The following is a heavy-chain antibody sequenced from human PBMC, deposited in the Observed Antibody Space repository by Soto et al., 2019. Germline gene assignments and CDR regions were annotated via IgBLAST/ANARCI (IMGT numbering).Heavy chain of an antibody. V-gene: IGHV1-3*01. CDR1: GYTFTSYA. J-gene: IGHJ5*02. CDR3: ARFMVRGVGWFDP. D-gene: IGHD3-10*01. CDR2: INAGNGNT. Sequence: QVQLVQSGAEVKKPGASVKVSCKASGYTFTSYAMHWVRQAPGQRLEWMGWINAGNGNTKYSQKFQGRVTITRDTSASTAYMELSSLRSEDTAVYYCARFMVRGVGWFDPWGQGTLVTVSS.